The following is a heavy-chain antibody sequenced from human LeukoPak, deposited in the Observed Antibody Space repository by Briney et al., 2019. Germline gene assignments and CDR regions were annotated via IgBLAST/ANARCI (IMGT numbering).Heavy chain of an antibody. V-gene: IGHV4-59*01. J-gene: IGHJ5*02. CDR1: GXSINSYY. CDR3: AGGGDSSSWYACFDP. CDR2: IYHSGST. Sequence: PSETLSLTCTVSGXSINSYYWSWIRQPPGKGLEWIGYIYHSGSTNYNPSLKSRVTISADTSKNQFSLKLSSVTAADTAVYYCAGGGDSSSWYACFDPWGQGTLVTVSS. D-gene: IGHD6-13*01.